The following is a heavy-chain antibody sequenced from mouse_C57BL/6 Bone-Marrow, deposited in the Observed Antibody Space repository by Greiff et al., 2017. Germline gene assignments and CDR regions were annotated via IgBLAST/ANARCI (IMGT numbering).Heavy chain of an antibody. Sequence: EVQLQQSEGGLVQPGSSMKLSCTASGFTFSDYYMAWVRQVPEKGLEWVANINYDGSSTYYLDSLKSRFIISRDNAKNILYLQMSSLKSEDTATYYCARAAMDYWGQGTSVTVSS. CDR2: INYDGSST. J-gene: IGHJ4*01. CDR3: ARAAMDY. V-gene: IGHV5-16*01. CDR1: GFTFSDYY.